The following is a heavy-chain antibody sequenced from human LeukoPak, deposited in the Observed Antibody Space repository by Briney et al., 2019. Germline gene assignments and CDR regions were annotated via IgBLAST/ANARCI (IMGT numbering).Heavy chain of an antibody. Sequence: GGSLRLSCAASGFTFSSDSMNWVRQAPGKGLEWVSYISSSSSTIYYADSVKGRFTISRDNAKNSLYLQMNSLRAEDTAVYYCARDHASPKDAFDIWGQGTMVTVSS. CDR3: ARDHASPKDAFDI. V-gene: IGHV3-48*01. J-gene: IGHJ3*02. CDR1: GFTFSSDS. CDR2: ISSSSSTI. D-gene: IGHD6-6*01.